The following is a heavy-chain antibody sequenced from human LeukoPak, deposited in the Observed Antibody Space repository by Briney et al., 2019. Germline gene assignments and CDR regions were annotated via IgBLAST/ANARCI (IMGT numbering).Heavy chain of an antibody. CDR1: GYTLTELS. CDR3: ATDSSKQQRSYWYFDL. V-gene: IGHV1-24*01. Sequence: ASVKVSCKVSGYTLTELSMHWVRQAPGKGLEWMGGFDPEDGETIYAQKFQGRVTMTEDTSTDTAYMELSSLRSEDTAVYYCATDSSKQQRSYWYFDLWGRGTLVTVSS. CDR2: FDPEDGET. J-gene: IGHJ2*01. D-gene: IGHD6-13*01.